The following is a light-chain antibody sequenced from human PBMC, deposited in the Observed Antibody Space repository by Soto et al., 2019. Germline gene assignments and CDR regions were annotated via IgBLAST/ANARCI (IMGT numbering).Light chain of an antibody. V-gene: IGKV3-20*01. Sequence: EIVLTQSPGTLSLSPGERATLSCRASQSVSSSYLAWYQQKPGQAPRLLIYGASSRATGIPDRFSGSGSGTDFTITISRLEHEDFAVYYCQQYGSSPAVTFGGGTKVEIK. CDR1: QSVSSSY. CDR3: QQYGSSPAVT. CDR2: GAS. J-gene: IGKJ4*01.